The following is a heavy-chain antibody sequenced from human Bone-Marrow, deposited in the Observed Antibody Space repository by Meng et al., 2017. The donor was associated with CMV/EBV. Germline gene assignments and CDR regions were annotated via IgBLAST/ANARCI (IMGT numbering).Heavy chain of an antibody. Sequence: GESLKISCAAPGFTVSSNYMSWVRQAPGKGLEWVSVIYSGGSTYYADSVKGRFTISRDNSKNTLYLQMNSLRAEDTAVYYCASPRASYGPGTEYYYYGMDVWGQGTTVTVSS. D-gene: IGHD5-18*01. CDR1: GFTVSSNY. CDR2: IYSGGST. J-gene: IGHJ6*02. CDR3: ASPRASYGPGTEYYYYGMDV. V-gene: IGHV3-53*01.